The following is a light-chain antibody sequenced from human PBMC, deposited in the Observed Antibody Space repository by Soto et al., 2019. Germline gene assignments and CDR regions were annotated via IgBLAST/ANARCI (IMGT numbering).Light chain of an antibody. CDR3: QQYNDRLS. CDR2: DAS. V-gene: IGKV3-15*01. Sequence: EIVMTQSPATLSVSPGERATLSCRASQSVSSNLAWYHQKPGQPPRLLIYDASTRATGLPARFSGSGSGTEFTLTISSLQSQDFGVYFCQQYNDRLSFGGGTKVEIK. CDR1: QSVSSN. J-gene: IGKJ4*01.